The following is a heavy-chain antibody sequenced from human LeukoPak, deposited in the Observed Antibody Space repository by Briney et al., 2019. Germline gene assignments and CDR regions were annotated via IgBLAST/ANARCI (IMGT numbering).Heavy chain of an antibody. J-gene: IGHJ3*02. Sequence: GASVKVSCKAFGYTFSSHAMNWVRQAPGQGLELMGWINTNTGIPTYAQGFAGRFVFSLDTSVTTAYLLITSLKAEDTAVYYCARDLVSAGFDIWGQGTMVTVSS. CDR3: ARDLVSAGFDI. CDR2: INTNTGIP. D-gene: IGHD6-6*01. CDR1: GYTFSSHA. V-gene: IGHV7-4-1*02.